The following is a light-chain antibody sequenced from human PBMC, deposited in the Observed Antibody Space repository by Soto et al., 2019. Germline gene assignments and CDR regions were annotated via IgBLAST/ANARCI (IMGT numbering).Light chain of an antibody. J-gene: IGKJ1*01. Sequence: IVLTQSPGTLSLSPGERATLSCRASESVSSSYLAWYQQKPGQAPRLLIYGASSRATGIPDRFSGSGSGTDFTPTISRLEPQDFAVHPCQQYGSSPPKTFGQGTKLDIK. CDR3: QQYGSSPPKT. CDR1: ESVSSSY. CDR2: GAS. V-gene: IGKV3-20*01.